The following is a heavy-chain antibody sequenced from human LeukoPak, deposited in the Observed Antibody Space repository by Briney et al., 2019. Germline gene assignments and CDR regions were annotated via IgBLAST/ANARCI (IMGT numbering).Heavy chain of an antibody. J-gene: IGHJ4*02. CDR1: GGSITSYY. Sequence: SETLSLTCTVSGGSITSYYWSWIRQPPGKGLEWIGYIYYSGSTYYSPSLKSRVTISVDTSKNQFSLKLSSVTAVDTAVYYCARDTALVTGDYWGQGTLVTVSS. V-gene: IGHV4-59*12. CDR2: IYYSGST. CDR3: ARDTALVTGDY. D-gene: IGHD5-18*01.